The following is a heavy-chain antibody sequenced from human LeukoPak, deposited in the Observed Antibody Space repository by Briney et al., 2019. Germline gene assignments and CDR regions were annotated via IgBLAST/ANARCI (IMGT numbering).Heavy chain of an antibody. D-gene: IGHD5-24*01. J-gene: IGHJ4*02. CDR3: ARTLMVGYNPLGY. V-gene: IGHV1-69*04. CDR1: GGTFSSYA. Sequence: SVKISCKASGGTFSSYAISWVRQAPGQGLEWMGRIIPILGIANYAQKFQGRVTITADKSTSTAYMELSSLRSEDTAVYYCARTLMVGYNPLGYWGQGTLVTVSS. CDR2: IIPILGIA.